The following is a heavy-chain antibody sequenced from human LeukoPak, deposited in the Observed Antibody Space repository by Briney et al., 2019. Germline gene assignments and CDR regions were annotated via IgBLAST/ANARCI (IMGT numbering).Heavy chain of an antibody. J-gene: IGHJ4*02. V-gene: IGHV1-46*01. CDR2: INPSGGST. D-gene: IGHD1-26*01. CDR3: AKSGGSYPFDY. Sequence: ASVKVSCKASGYTFTSYGISWVRQAPGQGLEWMGIINPSGGSTSYAQKFQGRVTMTRDTSTSTVYMELSSLRSEDTAVYYCAKSGGSYPFDYWGQGTLVTVSS. CDR1: GYTFTSYG.